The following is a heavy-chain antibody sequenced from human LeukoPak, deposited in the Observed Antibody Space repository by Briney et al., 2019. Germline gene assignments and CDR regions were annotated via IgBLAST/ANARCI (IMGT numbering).Heavy chain of an antibody. J-gene: IGHJ4*02. CDR1: GGSFSGYY. D-gene: IGHD5-24*01. V-gene: IGHV4-34*01. CDR2: INHSGST. Sequence: SETLSLTCAVYGGSFSGYYWSWIRQPPGKGLEWIGEINHSGSTNYNPSLKSRVTISVDTSKNQFSLKLSSVTAADTAVYYCARGRDGYNFDYWGPGTLVTVSS. CDR3: ARGRDGYNFDY.